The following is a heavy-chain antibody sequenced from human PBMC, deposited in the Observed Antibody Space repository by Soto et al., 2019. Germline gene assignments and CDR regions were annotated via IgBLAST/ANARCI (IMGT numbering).Heavy chain of an antibody. CDR3: ATLDSSGYYGRVDY. CDR2: ISGSGGST. V-gene: IGHV3-23*01. D-gene: IGHD3-22*01. CDR1: GFTFSSYA. Sequence: VQLLESGGGLVQPGGSLRLSCAASGFTFSSYAMSWVRQAPGKGLEWVSAISGSGGSTYYADSVKGRFTISRDNSKNTLYLQMNSLRAEDTAVYYCATLDSSGYYGRVDYWGQGTLVTVSS. J-gene: IGHJ4*02.